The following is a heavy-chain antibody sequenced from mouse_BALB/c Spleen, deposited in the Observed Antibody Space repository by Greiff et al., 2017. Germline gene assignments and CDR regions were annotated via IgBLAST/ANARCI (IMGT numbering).Heavy chain of an antibody. CDR1: GFNIKDTY. D-gene: IGHD1-1*01. CDR2: IDPANGNT. V-gene: IGHV14-3*02. J-gene: IGHJ2*01. CDR3: ASYYGSKGYFDY. Sequence: EVQLQQSGAELVKPGASVKLSCTASGFNIKDTYMHWVKQRPEQGLEWIGRIDPANGNTKYDPKFQGKATITADTSSNTAYLQLSSLTSEDTAVYYCASYYGSKGYFDYWGQGTTLTVSS.